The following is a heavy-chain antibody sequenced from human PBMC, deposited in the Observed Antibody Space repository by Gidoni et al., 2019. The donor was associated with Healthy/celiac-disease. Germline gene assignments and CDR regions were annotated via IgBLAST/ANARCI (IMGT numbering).Heavy chain of an antibody. CDR2: FDPEDGET. D-gene: IGHD2-2*03. Sequence: SMHWVRQAPGKGLEWMGGFDPEDGETIYAQKFQGRVTMTEDTSTDTAYMELSSLRSEDTAVYYCATANNPGYPGGPYYFDYWGQGTLVTVSS. J-gene: IGHJ4*02. V-gene: IGHV1-24*01. CDR3: ATANNPGYPGGPYYFDY. CDR1: S.